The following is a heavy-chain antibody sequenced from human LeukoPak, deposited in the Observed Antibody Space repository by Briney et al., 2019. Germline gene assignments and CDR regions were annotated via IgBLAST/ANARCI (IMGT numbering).Heavy chain of an antibody. CDR1: GFTFSYYW. J-gene: IGHJ5*02. CDR2: ISGDGRI. CDR3: AKVGVVLGKWLDP. Sequence: GGSLRLSCATSGFTFSYYWMNWVRQAPGQGLVWVSSISGDGRISYADSVKGQFTISRDNARNTLDLQMNNLRVEDTAIYYCAKVGVVLGKWLDPWGQGTVVVVSS. V-gene: IGHV3-74*01. D-gene: IGHD3-10*01.